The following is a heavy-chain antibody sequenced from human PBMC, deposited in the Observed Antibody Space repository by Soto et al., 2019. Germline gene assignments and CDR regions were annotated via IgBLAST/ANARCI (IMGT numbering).Heavy chain of an antibody. V-gene: IGHV1-69*02. CDR3: AKVPLVVRDYFVS. CDR1: GGTFRNYP. Sequence: QVQLVQSGTEVKKPGSSVKVSCKASGGTFRNYPINWVRQAPRQGLEWMGSIFPLTDIPDYSQNFQARLTSSEDKVTSTAYMELSSLTSDNTAMYCCAKVPLVVRDYFVSWGQGSQITVSS. CDR2: IFPLTDIP. D-gene: IGHD4-17*01. J-gene: IGHJ1*01.